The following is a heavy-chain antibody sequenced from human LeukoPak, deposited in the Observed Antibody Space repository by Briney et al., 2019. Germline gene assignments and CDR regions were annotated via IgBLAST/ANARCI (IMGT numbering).Heavy chain of an antibody. CDR3: ARGDTRYSSGWEAPFDY. CDR2: ISSSSSYI. CDR1: GFTFSSYS. V-gene: IGHV3-21*01. Sequence: GGSLRLSCAASGFTFSSYSMNWVRQAPGNGLEWVSSISSSSSYIYYADSVKGRFTISRDNAKNSLYLQMNSLTAEDTAVYYCARGDTRYSSGWEAPFDYWGQGTLVTVSS. D-gene: IGHD6-19*01. J-gene: IGHJ4*02.